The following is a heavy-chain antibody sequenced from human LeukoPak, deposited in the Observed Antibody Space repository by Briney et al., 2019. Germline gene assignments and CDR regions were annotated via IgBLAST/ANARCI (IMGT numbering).Heavy chain of an antibody. Sequence: PGGSLRLSCVASGFTFTSYGMSWVRQAPGKGLEWVSAISGSGGSTYYADSVKGRFTISRDNSKNTLYLQMNSLRAEDTAVYYCAKDPTEQWLVLPWGQGTLVTVSS. CDR1: GFTFTSYG. CDR2: ISGSGGST. V-gene: IGHV3-23*01. D-gene: IGHD6-19*01. CDR3: AKDPTEQWLVLP. J-gene: IGHJ5*02.